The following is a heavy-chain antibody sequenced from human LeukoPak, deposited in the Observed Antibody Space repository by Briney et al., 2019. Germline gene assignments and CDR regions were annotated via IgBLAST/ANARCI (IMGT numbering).Heavy chain of an antibody. J-gene: IGHJ4*02. V-gene: IGHV4-30-2*01. Sequence: SQTLSLTCSVSGGSISSGGYSWSWIRQPPGKGLEWIGYIYHSGSTYYNPSLKSRVTISVDRSKNQFSLKLSSVTAADTAAYYCARHKEDVVAALEYYFDYWGQGTLVTVSS. CDR1: GGSISSGGYS. D-gene: IGHD2-15*01. CDR3: ARHKEDVVAALEYYFDY. CDR2: IYHSGST.